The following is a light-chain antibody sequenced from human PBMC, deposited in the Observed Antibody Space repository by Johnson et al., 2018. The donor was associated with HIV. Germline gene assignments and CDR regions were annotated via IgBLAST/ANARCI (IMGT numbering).Light chain of an antibody. Sequence: QSVLTQPPSVSAAPGQKVTISCSGSSSNIGNNYVSWYQQLPGTAPKLLIYDNNKRPSGIPDRFSGSKSGTSATLGITGLQTGDEADYYCGTWDSSLSAYVFGTVTKVIVL. CDR3: GTWDSSLSAYV. CDR2: DNN. V-gene: IGLV1-51*01. J-gene: IGLJ1*01. CDR1: SSNIGNNY.